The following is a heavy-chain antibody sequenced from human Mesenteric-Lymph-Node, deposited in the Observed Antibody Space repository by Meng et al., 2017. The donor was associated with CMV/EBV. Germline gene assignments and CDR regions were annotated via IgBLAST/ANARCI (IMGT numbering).Heavy chain of an antibody. V-gene: IGHV4-34*01. J-gene: IGHJ4*02. CDR2: INHSGST. D-gene: IGHD3-9*01. Sequence: QVPFTQGGAGLLKPSETLAVTCAVYGGSFSGYYWNWIRQSPEKGLEWIGEINHSGSTTYNPSFTSRIIISVDTSTNQISLNMSSVTAADTAVYYCARGSSYDILTGYFDYWGQGALVTVSS. CDR3: ARGSSYDILTGYFDY. CDR1: GGSFSGYY.